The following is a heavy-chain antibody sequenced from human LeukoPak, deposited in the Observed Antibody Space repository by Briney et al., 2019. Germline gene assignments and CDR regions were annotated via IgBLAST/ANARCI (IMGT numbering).Heavy chain of an antibody. Sequence: PSQTLSLTCTVSGGSISSGGYYWSWIRQPPGKGLEWIGYIYHSGSTYYNPSLKSRVTISVDRSKNQFSLKLSSVTAADTAVYYCARTTSSGWSRFFDFWSQGSLVTVSS. CDR1: GGSISSGGYY. D-gene: IGHD6-19*01. CDR2: IYHSGST. CDR3: ARTTSSGWSRFFDF. V-gene: IGHV4-30-2*02. J-gene: IGHJ4*02.